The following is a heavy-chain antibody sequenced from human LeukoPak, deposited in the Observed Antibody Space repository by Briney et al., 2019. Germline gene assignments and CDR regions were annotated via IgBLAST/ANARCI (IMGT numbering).Heavy chain of an antibody. D-gene: IGHD4-17*01. V-gene: IGHV4-4*02. J-gene: IGHJ3*02. CDR2: IYHTGST. Sequence: SGTLSLTCAVSGDSLSSGDWWSWVRQPPGKGLEWIGEIYHTGSTNYNPSLKSRVTMSVDKSKNQFSLKLNSVTAADTAVYYCATYGDYIVDAFDIWGQGTMVTVSS. CDR1: GDSLSSGDW. CDR3: ATYGDYIVDAFDI.